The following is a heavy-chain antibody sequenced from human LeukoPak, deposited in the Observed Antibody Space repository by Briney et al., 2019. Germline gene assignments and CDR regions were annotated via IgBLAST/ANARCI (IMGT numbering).Heavy chain of an antibody. J-gene: IGHJ5*02. V-gene: IGHV4-39*01. D-gene: IGHD1-1*01. CDR3: ARRHSTGWYER. CDR2: ISYSGRT. CDR1: GGSISSSNYF. Sequence: SETLSLTCTVSGGSISSSNYFWGWIRQPPGKGLEWIGSISYSGRTYYHPSLESRVTISVDTSKNHFSLKVISVTAADTALYYCARRHSTGWYERWGQGTLVTVSS.